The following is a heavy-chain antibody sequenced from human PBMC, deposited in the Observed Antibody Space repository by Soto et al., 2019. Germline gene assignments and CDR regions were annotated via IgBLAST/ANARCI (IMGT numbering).Heavy chain of an antibody. J-gene: IGHJ5*02. CDR3: VKVSTFYDILTGYYSTNFFDP. CDR1: GFTFSEYS. Sequence: RGSLRLSCSASGFTFSEYSMRWVRQAPGKGLQYVSTISSDGDITYYADSVKGRFTISRDNSKNTLYLQMNSLRPEDTAVYYCVKVSTFYDILTGYYSTNFFDPWGQGTLVTVSS. V-gene: IGHV3-64D*06. CDR2: ISSDGDIT. D-gene: IGHD3-9*01.